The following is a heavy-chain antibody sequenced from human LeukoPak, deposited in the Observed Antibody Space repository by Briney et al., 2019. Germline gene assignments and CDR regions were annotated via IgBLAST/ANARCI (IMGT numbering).Heavy chain of an antibody. CDR1: GGSVSTSDYY. CDR2: VFYTGKT. V-gene: IGHV4-39*07. Sequence: SETLSLTCTVSGGSVSTSDYYWGWIRQSPVKGLEWIGDVFYTGKTNYNPSLRGRATISIDTSKNQFSQKLTYVTAADSAVYYCARVFDSWGQGTLVTVSS. CDR3: ARVFDS. J-gene: IGHJ4*02.